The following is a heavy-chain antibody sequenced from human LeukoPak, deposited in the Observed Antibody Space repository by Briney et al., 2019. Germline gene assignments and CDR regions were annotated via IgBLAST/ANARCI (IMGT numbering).Heavy chain of an antibody. Sequence: GGSLRLSCAASGFTFSSYSMNWVRQAPGKGLEWVSYISSSSSTIYYADSVKGRFTISRDNAKNSLYLQMNSLRAEDTAVYYCARGGTTVVTCVSPPDAFDLWGQGTMLTVSS. D-gene: IGHD4-23*01. CDR2: ISSSSSTI. V-gene: IGHV3-48*01. CDR1: GFTFSSYS. CDR3: ARGGTTVVTCVSPPDAFDL. J-gene: IGHJ3*01.